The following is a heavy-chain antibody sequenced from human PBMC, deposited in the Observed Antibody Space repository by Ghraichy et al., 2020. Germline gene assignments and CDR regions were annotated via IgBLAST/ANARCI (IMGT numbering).Heavy chain of an antibody. CDR2: INHSGST. J-gene: IGHJ6*02. D-gene: IGHD3-10*01. Sequence: SQTLSLTCAVYGGSFSGYYWSWIRQPPGKGLEWIGEINHSGSTNYNPSLKSRVTISVDTSKNQFSLKLSSVTAADTAVYYCARGGFGLTYYDYGMDVWGQGTTVTVSS. V-gene: IGHV4-34*01. CDR1: GGSFSGYY. CDR3: ARGGFGLTYYDYGMDV.